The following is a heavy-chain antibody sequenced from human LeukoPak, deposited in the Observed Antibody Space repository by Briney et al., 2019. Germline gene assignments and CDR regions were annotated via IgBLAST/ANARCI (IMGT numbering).Heavy chain of an antibody. V-gene: IGHV4-59*12. CDR3: ARVTPSFAHNWFDP. D-gene: IGHD3-10*01. CDR2: VYHSGST. Sequence: SETLSLTCTVSGGSISTYYWSWIRQPPEKGLEWIGDVYHSGSTNYNPSLKSRVTISVDTSKNQFSLRLTSVTAADTAVYYRARVTPSFAHNWFDPWGQGTLVTVSS. J-gene: IGHJ5*02. CDR1: GGSISTYY.